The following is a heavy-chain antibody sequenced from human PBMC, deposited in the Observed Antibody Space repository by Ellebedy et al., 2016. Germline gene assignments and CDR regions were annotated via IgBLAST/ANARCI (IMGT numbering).Heavy chain of an antibody. Sequence: GGSLRLSCAASRYSFSSYGMHWVRQAPGKGLEWVAVISYDGSNKYYVDSVKGRLIISRDNSKNTLYLQMNSLRAEDTAVYYCARDAGPYVWGSYRLYWYFDLWGRGTLVTVSS. V-gene: IGHV3-30*03. CDR2: ISYDGSNK. D-gene: IGHD3-16*02. CDR1: RYSFSSYG. CDR3: ARDAGPYVWGSYRLYWYFDL. J-gene: IGHJ2*01.